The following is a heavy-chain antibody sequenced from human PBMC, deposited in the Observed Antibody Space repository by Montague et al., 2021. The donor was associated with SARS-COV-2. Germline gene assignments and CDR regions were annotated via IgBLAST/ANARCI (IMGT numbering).Heavy chain of an antibody. J-gene: IGHJ6*02. CDR3: AREHWENYYDFWSGTNLASDYPYHGMDV. CDR1: GYSISDGYH. Sequence: SETLSLTCTVSGYSISDGYHWVWIRQPPGKGLEWIGNIFQSGTTYYNPSLERRSTMSVDTSKNQFSLKLSSVTAADTAVYYCAREHWENYYDFWSGTNLASDYPYHGMDVWGQGTTVTVSS. V-gene: IGHV4-38-2*02. CDR2: IFQSGTT. D-gene: IGHD3-3*01.